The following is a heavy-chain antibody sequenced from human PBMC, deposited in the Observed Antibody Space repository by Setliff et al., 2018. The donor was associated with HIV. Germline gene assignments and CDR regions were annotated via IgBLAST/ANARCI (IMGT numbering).Heavy chain of an antibody. CDR2: INWSGSTT. J-gene: IGHJ4*02. Sequence: LRLSCVVSGFTFDDYGMSWVRQTPGAGLEWLSYINWSGSTTGYADSVKGRFTISRDNAKNTVYLQINSLRVEDTALYYCVRDRMEYSVGYYFDSWGQGTLVTVSS. V-gene: IGHV3-20*04. CDR1: GFTFDDYG. CDR3: VRDRMEYSVGYYFDS. D-gene: IGHD4-4*01.